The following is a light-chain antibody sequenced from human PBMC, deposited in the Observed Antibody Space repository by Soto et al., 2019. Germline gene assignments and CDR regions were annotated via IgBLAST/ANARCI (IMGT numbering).Light chain of an antibody. CDR2: GNN. CDR3: QSYGSSLSGPYV. CDR1: SSNIGAGYD. J-gene: IGLJ1*01. Sequence: QSVLTQPPSVSGAPGQRVIISCTGSSSNIGAGYDVHWYQQLPGTTPKLLIYGNNNRPSGVPERFSGSKSGTSASLAITGLQAEDEADYYCQSYGSSLSGPYVFGAGTKVTI. V-gene: IGLV1-40*01.